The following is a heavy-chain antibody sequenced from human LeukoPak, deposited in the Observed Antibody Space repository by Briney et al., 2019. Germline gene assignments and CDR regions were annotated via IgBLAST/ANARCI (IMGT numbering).Heavy chain of an antibody. CDR1: GGSISSHY. CDR2: IYYSGST. J-gene: IGHJ4*02. D-gene: IGHD7-27*01. Sequence: SETLSLTCTVSGGSISSHYWRWIRQPPGKGLEWIGYIYYSGSTNYNPSLKSRVTISVDTSKNQFSLRLSSVTAADTAVYYCARDRLGNFDYWGQGTLVTVSS. CDR3: ARDRLGNFDY. V-gene: IGHV4-59*11.